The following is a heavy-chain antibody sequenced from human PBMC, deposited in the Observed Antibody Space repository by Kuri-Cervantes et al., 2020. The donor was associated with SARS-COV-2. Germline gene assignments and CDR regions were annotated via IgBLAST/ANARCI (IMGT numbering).Heavy chain of an antibody. J-gene: IGHJ6*02. CDR2: IYHSGST. CDR1: GYSISSGYY. V-gene: IGHV4-38-2*02. D-gene: IGHD3-10*01. CDR3: ARDLLQSGSGSYYYGMDV. Sequence: SETLSLTCAVSGYSISSGYYWGRIRQPPGKGLEWIGSIYHSGSTYYNPSLKSRVTISVDTSKNQFSLKLSSVTAADTAVYYCARDLLQSGSGSYYYGMDVWGQGTTVTVSS.